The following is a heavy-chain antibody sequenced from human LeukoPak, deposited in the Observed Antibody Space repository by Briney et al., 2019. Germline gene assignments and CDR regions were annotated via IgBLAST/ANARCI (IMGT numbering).Heavy chain of an antibody. CDR1: GFTFSSYA. V-gene: IGHV3-23*01. CDR3: AKDNKEAVAGPLPLDY. Sequence: PGGSLRLSCAASGFTFSSYAMSWVRQAPGKGLEWVSAISGSGGSTYYADSVKGRFTISRDNSKNTLYLQMNSLRAEDTAVYYCAKDNKEAVAGPLPLDYWGQGTLVTVSS. D-gene: IGHD6-19*01. CDR2: ISGSGGST. J-gene: IGHJ4*02.